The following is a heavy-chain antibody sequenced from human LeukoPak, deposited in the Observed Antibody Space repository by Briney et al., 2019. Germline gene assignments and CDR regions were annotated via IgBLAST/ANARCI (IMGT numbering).Heavy chain of an antibody. J-gene: IGHJ1*01. V-gene: IGHV1-24*01. D-gene: IGHD3-22*01. CDR1: GFTLSEIS. Sequence: ASVKVSCKISGFTLSEISIHWVRQAPGKGLEWMGGFDPEDGETIYAQNFQDRVTMTEDTSTDTAYMELSSLRSEDTAVYFCATDFFDSSGYYYYLFPPGGQGTLVTVSS. CDR2: FDPEDGET. CDR3: ATDFFDSSGYYYYLFPP.